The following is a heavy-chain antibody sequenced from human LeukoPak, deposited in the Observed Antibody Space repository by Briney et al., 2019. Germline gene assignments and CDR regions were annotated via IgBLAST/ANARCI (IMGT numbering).Heavy chain of an antibody. D-gene: IGHD3-22*01. Sequence: VASVKVSCKASGYTFTSYYLHWVRQAPGQGLEWMGVITASGGGTTYAQKFQGRVTMTRDTSSSTVYMELTSLRSEDTAVYYCASFQGVITTLFHGLDAFDIWGQGTMVTVSS. J-gene: IGHJ3*02. CDR1: GYTFTSYY. CDR3: ASFQGVITTLFHGLDAFDI. CDR2: ITASGGGT. V-gene: IGHV1-46*01.